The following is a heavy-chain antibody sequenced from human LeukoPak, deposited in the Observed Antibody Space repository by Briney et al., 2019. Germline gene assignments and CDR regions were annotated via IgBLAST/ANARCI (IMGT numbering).Heavy chain of an antibody. D-gene: IGHD3-22*01. Sequence: PGGSLRLSCAASGFTFSSYGMRWVRQAPGKGLEWVAVIWYDGSNKYYADSVKGRFTISRDNSKNTLYLQMNSLRAEDTAVYYCARAVIRSGAFDIWGQGTMVTVSS. CDR3: ARAVIRSGAFDI. CDR1: GFTFSSYG. V-gene: IGHV3-33*01. J-gene: IGHJ3*02. CDR2: IWYDGSNK.